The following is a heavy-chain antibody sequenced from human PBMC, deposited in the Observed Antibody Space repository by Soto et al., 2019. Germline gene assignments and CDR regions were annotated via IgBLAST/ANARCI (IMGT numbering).Heavy chain of an antibody. D-gene: IGHD4-17*01. CDR1: GFTFSNYG. V-gene: IGHV3-33*01. CDR3: ARDPGGTTWFDY. CDR2: IWYDGTNK. Sequence: GGSLRLSCAASGFTFSNYGMHWVRQAPGKGLEWVAVIWYDGTNKYYVDSVKGRFTISRDNSENTLYMQMNSLRVEDTAVYYCARDPGGTTWFDYWGQGTLVTVSS. J-gene: IGHJ4*02.